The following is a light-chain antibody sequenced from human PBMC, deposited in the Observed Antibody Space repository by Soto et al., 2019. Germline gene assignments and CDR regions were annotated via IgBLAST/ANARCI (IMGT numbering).Light chain of an antibody. CDR1: SSDVGGYNY. CDR2: DVS. V-gene: IGLV2-14*01. CDR3: SSYTSSSKGV. J-gene: IGLJ2*01. Sequence: QSALTQPASVSGSPGQSITISCTGTSSDVGGYNYVSWYQQHPGKAPKLMIYDVSNRPSGVSNRFSGSKSGNTASLTISGLQAEDEAGYYCSSYTSSSKGVFGGGTKLTVL.